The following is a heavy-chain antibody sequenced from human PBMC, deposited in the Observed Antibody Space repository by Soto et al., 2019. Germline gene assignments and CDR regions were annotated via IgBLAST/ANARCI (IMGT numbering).Heavy chain of an antibody. CDR2: IYYSGST. V-gene: IGHV4-31*03. CDR1: GGSISSGGYY. CDR3: ARGRLPGYYDSSGYYLNWCDP. J-gene: IGHJ5*02. D-gene: IGHD3-22*01. Sequence: QVQLQESGPGLVKPSQTLSLTCTVSGGSISSGGYYWSWIRQHPGKGLEWIGYIYYSGSTYYNPSLKSRVTISVDTSKNQFSLKLSSVTAADTAVYYCARGRLPGYYDSSGYYLNWCDPWGQGTLVTVSS.